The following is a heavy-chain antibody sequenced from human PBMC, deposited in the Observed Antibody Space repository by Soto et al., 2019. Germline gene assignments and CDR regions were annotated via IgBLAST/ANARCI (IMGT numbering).Heavy chain of an antibody. D-gene: IGHD3-16*01. V-gene: IGHV3-48*02. CDR1: GFTLSAYS. CDR3: ARPHLVTPTYYGLDV. J-gene: IGHJ6*02. Sequence: EVQLVESGGGLVQPGGSLRLSCAASGFTLSAYSMNWVRQAPGKGLEWISFINSGSDTIYYGDSVKGRFTISRDNAKNALYLQINSLRDDDTAGYYCARPHLVTPTYYGLDVWGQGTTVTVSS. CDR2: INSGSDTI.